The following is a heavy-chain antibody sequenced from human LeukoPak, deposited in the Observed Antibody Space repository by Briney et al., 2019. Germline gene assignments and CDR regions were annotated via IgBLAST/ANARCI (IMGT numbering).Heavy chain of an antibody. V-gene: IGHV3-23*01. D-gene: IGHD3-9*01. Sequence: EPGGSLRLSCAASGFTFSSYAMSWVRQAPGKGLEWVSAISGSGGSTYYADSVKGRFTISRDNSKNTLYLQMNSLRAEDTAVYYCAKEGASKYYDILTGSYYFDYWGQGTLVTVSS. J-gene: IGHJ4*02. CDR3: AKEGASKYYDILTGSYYFDY. CDR1: GFTFSSYA. CDR2: ISGSGGST.